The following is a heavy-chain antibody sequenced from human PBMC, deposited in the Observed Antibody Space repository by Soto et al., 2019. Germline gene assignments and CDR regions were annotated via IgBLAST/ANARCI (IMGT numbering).Heavy chain of an antibody. Sequence: SXTLSLTCTVSGGSISSYYWSWIRQPPGKGLEWIGYIYYSGSTNYNPSLKSRVTISVDTSKNQFSLKLSSVTAADTAVYYCASVDTAMALDYWGQGTLVTVSS. V-gene: IGHV4-59*01. D-gene: IGHD5-18*01. CDR3: ASVDTAMALDY. CDR2: IYYSGST. CDR1: GGSISSYY. J-gene: IGHJ4*02.